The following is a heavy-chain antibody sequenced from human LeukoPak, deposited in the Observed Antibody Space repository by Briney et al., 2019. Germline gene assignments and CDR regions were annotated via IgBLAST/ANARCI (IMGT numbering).Heavy chain of an antibody. CDR2: ISSSSSYI. Sequence: GGSLRLSCAASGFTFSSYGMNWVRQAPGKELEWVSSISSSSSYIYYADSVKGRFTISRDNAKNSMYLQMNSLRGEDMAVYYCARDRDYYGMDVWGQGTRVTVSS. J-gene: IGHJ6*02. V-gene: IGHV3-21*01. CDR1: GFTFSSYG. CDR3: ARDRDYYGMDV.